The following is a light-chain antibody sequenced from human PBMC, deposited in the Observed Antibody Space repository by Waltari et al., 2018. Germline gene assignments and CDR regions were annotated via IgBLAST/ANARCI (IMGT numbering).Light chain of an antibody. J-gene: IGLJ2*01. CDR1: SGSIDSNY. V-gene: IGLV6-57*02. CDR2: EDN. CDR3: QSYDTDNDAVV. Sequence: NFMLTQPPSVSESPGKTVTISCTGSSGSIDSNYVQWYQQRPGSAPTTVLYEDNQRPSGVPDRFSGSIDTYSNSASLTISGLRTEDEADYYCQSYDTDNDAVVFGGGTTLTVL.